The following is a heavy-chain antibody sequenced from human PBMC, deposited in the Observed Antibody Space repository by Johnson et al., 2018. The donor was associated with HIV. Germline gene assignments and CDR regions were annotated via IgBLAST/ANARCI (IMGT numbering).Heavy chain of an antibody. V-gene: IGHV3-30*04. CDR1: RFTFSSYA. CDR3: AKGQRSGYTNYSFDI. CDR2: ISYDGTNK. D-gene: IGHD3-22*01. J-gene: IGHJ3*02. Sequence: VQLVESGGGVVQPGRSLRLSCAASRFTFSSYAMHWVRQAPGKGLEWVAVISYDGTNKYYADSVKGRFTISRDNSKNTLYLQLNRRRAEETAVYYCAKGQRSGYTNYSFDIWGQGTMVIVSS.